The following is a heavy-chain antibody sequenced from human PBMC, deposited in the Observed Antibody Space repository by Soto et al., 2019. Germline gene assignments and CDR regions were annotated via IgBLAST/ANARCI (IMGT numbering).Heavy chain of an antibody. CDR3: ARSTGSGFRPGTHRFNWFDP. Sequence: QVQLVQSGAEGKQPGSSVKVSCQASGVTFSSFAISWVRQAPGQGLEWMGGIIPIFRTPNYAQNFQGRVTITADESTSSVYMELSRLRSEDTAVYYCARSTGSGFRPGTHRFNWFDPWGQGTLVTVSS. D-gene: IGHD5-12*01. V-gene: IGHV1-69*01. J-gene: IGHJ5*02. CDR1: GVTFSSFA. CDR2: IIPIFRTP.